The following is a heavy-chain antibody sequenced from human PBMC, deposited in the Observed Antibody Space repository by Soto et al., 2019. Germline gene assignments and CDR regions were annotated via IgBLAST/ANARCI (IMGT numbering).Heavy chain of an antibody. J-gene: IGHJ6*02. D-gene: IGHD2-2*01. CDR1: GGTFSSYA. Sequence: QVQLVQSGAEVKKPGSSVKVSCKASGGTFSSYAISWVRQAPGQGLEWMGGIIPIFGTANYAQKFQGRVXMTADESTSTXXMXLXXLRSEDTAVYYCAREIKLNTYCISTSCHYYYGMDVWGQGTTVTVSS. CDR3: AREIKLNTYCISTSCHYYYGMDV. CDR2: IIPIFGTA. V-gene: IGHV1-69*12.